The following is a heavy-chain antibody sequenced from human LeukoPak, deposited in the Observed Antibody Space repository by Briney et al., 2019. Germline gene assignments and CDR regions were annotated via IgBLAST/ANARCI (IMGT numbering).Heavy chain of an antibody. CDR1: GGSISSYY. Sequence: PSETLSLTCTVSGGSISSYYWSWIRQPPGKGLEWIGYIYYSGSTNYNPSLKSRVTISVDTSKNQFSLKLSSVTAADTAVYYCARVRNYDFWSGYLDYWGQGTLVTVSS. J-gene: IGHJ4*02. D-gene: IGHD3-3*01. V-gene: IGHV4-59*01. CDR3: ARVRNYDFWSGYLDY. CDR2: IYYSGST.